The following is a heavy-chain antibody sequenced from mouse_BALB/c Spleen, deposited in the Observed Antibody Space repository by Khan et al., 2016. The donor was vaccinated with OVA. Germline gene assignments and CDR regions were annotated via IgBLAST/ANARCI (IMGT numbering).Heavy chain of an antibody. V-gene: IGHV9-3-1*01. CDR2: INTYTGEP. Sequence: QIQLVQSGPELKKPGETVKISCKASGYTFTNYVMNWVKQSPGKGLKWMGWINTYTGEPTYADDFMGRFAFSLETSVSTAYLQINSLKTEDTATYFCNRFHGGYWGQGTTLTVAS. CDR1: GYTFTNYV. J-gene: IGHJ2*01. CDR3: NRFHGGY.